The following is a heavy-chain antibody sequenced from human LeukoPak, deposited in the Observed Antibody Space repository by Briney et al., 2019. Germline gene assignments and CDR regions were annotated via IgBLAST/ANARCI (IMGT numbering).Heavy chain of an antibody. CDR2: IYPGDSDT. CDR1: GYSFTSYW. J-gene: IGHJ5*02. D-gene: IGHD6-13*01. CDR3: ARQERASIAAAGGWFDP. Sequence: GESLKISCKGSGYSFTSYWIGWVRQMPGKGLEWMGIIYPGDSDTRYSPSFQGQVTISADKSISTAYLQWSSLKASDTAMYYCARQERASIAAAGGWFDPWGQGTLVTVS. V-gene: IGHV5-51*01.